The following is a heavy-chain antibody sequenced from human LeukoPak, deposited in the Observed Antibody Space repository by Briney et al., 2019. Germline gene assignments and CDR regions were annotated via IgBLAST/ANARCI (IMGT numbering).Heavy chain of an antibody. CDR1: GFTVSSNY. D-gene: IGHD4-11*01. Sequence: GGSLRLSCAASGFTVSSNYMSWVRQAPGKGLEWVSAISGSGGSTYYADSVKGRFTISRDNSKNTLYLQMNSLRAEDTAVYYCAKVGYSNFPTYFDYWGQGTLVTVSS. CDR3: AKVGYSNFPTYFDY. CDR2: ISGSGGST. J-gene: IGHJ4*02. V-gene: IGHV3-23*01.